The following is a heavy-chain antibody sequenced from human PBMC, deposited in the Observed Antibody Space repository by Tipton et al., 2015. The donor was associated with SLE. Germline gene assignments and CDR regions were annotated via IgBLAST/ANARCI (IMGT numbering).Heavy chain of an antibody. CDR3: ARSVWWLPPDYYYYMDV. J-gene: IGHJ6*03. Sequence: QLVQSGAEVKKPGESLKISCKGSGYSFISYWIGWVRQMPGKGLEWMGIIYPGDSDTRYSPSFQGQVTISADKSISTAYLQWSSLKASDTAMYYCARSVWWLPPDYYYYMDVWSKGTTVTVSS. CDR1: GYSFISYW. D-gene: IGHD5-12*01. V-gene: IGHV5-51*03. CDR2: IYPGDSDT.